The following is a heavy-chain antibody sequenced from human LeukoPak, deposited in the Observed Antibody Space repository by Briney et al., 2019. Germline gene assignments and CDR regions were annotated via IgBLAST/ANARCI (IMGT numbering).Heavy chain of an antibody. J-gene: IGHJ4*02. D-gene: IGHD3-22*01. CDR1: GFTFSSYS. CDR2: ISSSSSTI. V-gene: IGHV3-48*01. CDR3: VKGVYYYDSSGYPFDY. Sequence: PGGSLRLSCAASGFTFSSYSMNWVRQAPGKGLEWVSYISSSSSTIYYADSVKGRFTISRDNSKNTLYLQMSSLRAEDTAVYYCVKGVYYYDSSGYPFDYWGQGTLVTVSS.